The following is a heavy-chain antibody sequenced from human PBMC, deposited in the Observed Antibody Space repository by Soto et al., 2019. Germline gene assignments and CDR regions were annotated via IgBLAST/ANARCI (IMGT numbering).Heavy chain of an antibody. D-gene: IGHD2-21*02. Sequence: ASVKVSCKASGYTFSDFYISWVRQAPGQGLEWMGWINPNSGDTNYAQKFKGWVTMTRDTSINTAYMELTRLGPDDTAMYFCATAGRRSCGDDCYLDYWGRG. CDR2: INPNSGDT. J-gene: IGHJ4*02. V-gene: IGHV1-2*04. CDR3: ATAGRRSCGDDCYLDY. CDR1: GYTFSDFY.